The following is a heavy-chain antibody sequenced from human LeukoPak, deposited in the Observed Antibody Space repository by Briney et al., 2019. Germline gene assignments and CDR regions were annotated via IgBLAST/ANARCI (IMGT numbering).Heavy chain of an antibody. Sequence: KLSETLSLTCTVSGGSISSHYWSWIRQPPGKGLEWIGYIYYSGSTNYNPSLKSRVTISVDTSKNQFSLRLSSVTAADTAVFYCARLVRDSGSHSDAFDIWGQGTMVTVSS. CDR1: GGSISSHY. V-gene: IGHV4-59*08. J-gene: IGHJ3*02. CDR2: IYYSGST. D-gene: IGHD1-26*01. CDR3: ARLVRDSGSHSDAFDI.